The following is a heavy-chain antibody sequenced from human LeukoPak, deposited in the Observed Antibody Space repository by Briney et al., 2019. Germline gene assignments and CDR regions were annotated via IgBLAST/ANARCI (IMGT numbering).Heavy chain of an antibody. CDR2: IYYSGST. V-gene: IGHV4-59*01. Sequence: SETLSLTCTVSGGSISSYYWSWIRQPPGKGLEWIGYIYYSGSTNYNLSLKSRVTISVDTSKNQFSLKLSSVTAADTAVYYCARDDAIFGVVNPRNNAFDIWGQGTMVTVSS. CDR3: ARDDAIFGVVNPRNNAFDI. J-gene: IGHJ3*02. D-gene: IGHD3-3*01. CDR1: GGSISSYY.